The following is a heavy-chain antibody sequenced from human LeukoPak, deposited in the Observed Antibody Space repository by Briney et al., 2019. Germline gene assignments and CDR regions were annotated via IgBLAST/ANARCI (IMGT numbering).Heavy chain of an antibody. Sequence: SETLSLNCTVSGYSISSGYYWGWIGQPPGKGQEWIGSIYHSGSTYYNPSFKSRVTISVDTSKNQFSLKLSSVTAADTAVYYCARDGGRGFDYWGQGTLVTVSS. J-gene: IGHJ4*02. V-gene: IGHV4-38-2*02. D-gene: IGHD3-16*01. CDR3: ARDGGRGFDY. CDR1: GYSISSGYY. CDR2: IYHSGST.